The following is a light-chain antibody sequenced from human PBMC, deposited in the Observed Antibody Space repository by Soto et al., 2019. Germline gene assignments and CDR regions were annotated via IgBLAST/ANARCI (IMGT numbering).Light chain of an antibody. Sequence: EILLTQYPGTLSLSPGEIATLSCRSIQSVSSSYLAWYHQKPGQAPRLLIYGAFSRATGIPDRFSGSGFGTDFTLTISRLEPEDFEVYYCQQYGSAPLTFGGGTKVDI. CDR1: QSVSSSY. CDR2: GAF. CDR3: QQYGSAPLT. J-gene: IGKJ4*01. V-gene: IGKV3-20*01.